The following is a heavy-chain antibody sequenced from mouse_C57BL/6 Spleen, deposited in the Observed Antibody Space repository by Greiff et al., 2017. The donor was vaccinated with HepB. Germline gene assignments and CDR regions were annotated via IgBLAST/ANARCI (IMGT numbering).Heavy chain of an antibody. Sequence: EVQRVESGEGLVKPGESLKLSCAASGFTFSSYAMSWVRQTPGKRLEWVAYISSGGDYIYYADTVKGRFTLSRDNARNTLYLQMSSLKSEDTAMYYCTREGDYYGSSDYWGQGTTLTVSS. D-gene: IGHD1-1*01. CDR1: GFTFSSYA. J-gene: IGHJ2*01. CDR3: TREGDYYGSSDY. V-gene: IGHV5-9-1*02. CDR2: ISSGGDYI.